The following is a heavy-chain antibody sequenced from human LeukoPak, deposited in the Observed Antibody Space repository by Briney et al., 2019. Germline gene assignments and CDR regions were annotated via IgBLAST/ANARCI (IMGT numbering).Heavy chain of an antibody. Sequence: SETLSLTCTVSGGSISSYYWSWIRQPPGKGLEWIGYIYYTGSTNYNPSLKSRVSMSVDTSKKQFSLKLTSVTAADTAVYYCARGNWGAAFDIWGQGTMVTVSS. CDR2: IYYTGST. CDR1: GGSISSYY. J-gene: IGHJ3*02. V-gene: IGHV4-59*08. CDR3: ARGNWGAAFDI. D-gene: IGHD7-27*01.